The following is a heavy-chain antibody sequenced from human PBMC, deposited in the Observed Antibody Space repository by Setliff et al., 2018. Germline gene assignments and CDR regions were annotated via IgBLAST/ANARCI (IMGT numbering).Heavy chain of an antibody. CDR3: ARELRSPYWHLDS. Sequence: SVKVSCKSSGGTFSSYGITWVRQAPGQGLQWLGRFIPILGATNYAQNFQGRVTITADESTSTGYMELRSLRSDDTAVYYCARELRSPYWHLDSWGQGTQVTVSS. CDR1: GGTFSSYG. CDR2: FIPILGAT. D-gene: IGHD3-16*01. V-gene: IGHV1-69*13. J-gene: IGHJ5*01.